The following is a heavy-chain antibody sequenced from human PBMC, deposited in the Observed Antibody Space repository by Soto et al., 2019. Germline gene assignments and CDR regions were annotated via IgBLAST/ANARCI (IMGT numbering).Heavy chain of an antibody. V-gene: IGHV3-48*01. J-gene: IGHJ5*02. CDR2: ISSSSSTI. CDR3: ARVSYTDWFDP. CDR1: GFTFSSYS. Sequence: EVQLVESGGGLVQPGGSLRLSCAASGFTFSSYSMNWVRQAPGKGLEWVSYISSSSSTIYYADSVKGRFTISRDNAKNSLYLQMNSLSAEDTAVYYCARVSYTDWFDPWGQGTLVTVSS. D-gene: IGHD1-26*01.